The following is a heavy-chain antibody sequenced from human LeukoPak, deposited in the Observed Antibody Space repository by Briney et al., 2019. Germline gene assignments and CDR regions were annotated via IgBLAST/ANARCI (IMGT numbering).Heavy chain of an antibody. CDR1: GYSLGRHW. J-gene: IGHJ4*02. Sequence: GESLKISCKGSGYSLGRHWIAWVRQMPGKGLEWMGSIHPDDSDTRYSPSFQGQVIISADKSITTAYLQWSSLKASDTAMYFCARQSYNSYYYKWGQGTLVTVSS. D-gene: IGHD3-22*01. CDR2: IHPDDSDT. CDR3: ARQSYNSYYYK. V-gene: IGHV5-51*01.